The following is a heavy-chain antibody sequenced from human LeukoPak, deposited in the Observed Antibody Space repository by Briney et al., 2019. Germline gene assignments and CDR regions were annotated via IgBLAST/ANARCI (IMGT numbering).Heavy chain of an antibody. Sequence: GGSLRLSCAASGFTFSSHWMHWVRQAPGKGLVWVSRISSDGTNTSYADSVKGRFTISRDNAKNTLYLQMNSLRAEDTAVYYCARDPNYYYYYMDVWGKGTTVTVSS. CDR3: ARDPNYYYYYMDV. CDR1: GFTFSSHW. J-gene: IGHJ6*03. V-gene: IGHV3-74*01. CDR2: ISSDGTNT.